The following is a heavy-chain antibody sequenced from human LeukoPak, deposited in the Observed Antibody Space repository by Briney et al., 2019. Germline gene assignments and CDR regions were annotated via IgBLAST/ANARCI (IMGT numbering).Heavy chain of an antibody. CDR3: ARDRAGYCSGGSCYSVDSFDY. CDR1: GGSINSSSYY. CDR2: IYYSGST. D-gene: IGHD2-15*01. V-gene: IGHV4-39*07. Sequence: SETLSLTCTVSGGSINSSSYYWGWIRQPPGKGLEWIGSIYYSGSTYYNPSLKSRVTISVDTSKNQFSLKLSSVTAADTAVYYCARDRAGYCSGGSCYSVDSFDYWGQGTLVTVSS. J-gene: IGHJ4*02.